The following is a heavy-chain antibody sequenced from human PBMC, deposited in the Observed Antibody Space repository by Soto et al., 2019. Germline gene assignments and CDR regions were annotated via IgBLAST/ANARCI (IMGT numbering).Heavy chain of an antibody. V-gene: IGHV1-58*01. D-gene: IGHD1-26*01. CDR3: AADPTTGDAFDI. Sequence: QMQLVQSGPEVKKPGTSVKVSCKASGFTFTSSAVQWVRQARGQRLEWIGWIVVGSGNTNYAQKFQERVTITRDMSTSTAYMELSSLRSEDTAVYYCAADPTTGDAFDIWGQGTMVTVSS. J-gene: IGHJ3*02. CDR2: IVVGSGNT. CDR1: GFTFTSSA.